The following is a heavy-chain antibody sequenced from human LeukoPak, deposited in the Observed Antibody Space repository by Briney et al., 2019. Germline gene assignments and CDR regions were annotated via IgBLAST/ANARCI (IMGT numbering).Heavy chain of an antibody. Sequence: AGTLCLTCTASGGSISSYSWSWIRQPPGKGLEWIASIYYSGGTNYNPSLKSGGTISVDTSTNQFSLKLNSMLAADTTAVYCARLTQLPHYMDARGKGTTGTVSS. CDR2: IYYSGGT. J-gene: IGHJ6*03. CDR3: ARLTQLPHYMDA. V-gene: IGHV4-59*01. CDR1: GGSISSYS. D-gene: IGHD5-18*01.